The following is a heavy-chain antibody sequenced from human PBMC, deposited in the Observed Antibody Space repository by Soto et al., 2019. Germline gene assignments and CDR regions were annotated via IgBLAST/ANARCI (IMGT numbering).Heavy chain of an antibody. D-gene: IGHD1-1*01. CDR1: GGSISSGDDY. J-gene: IGHJ5*02. CDR3: ARVHLELEPTLCFDP. V-gene: IGHV4-30-4*01. Sequence: QVQLQESGPGLVKPSETLSLTCTVSGGSISSGDDYWSWIRQPPGKGLEWIGYIYYTGSNYYNPYLKRRVTISLDTSMTRSSLNLRSVTAADTAVYFCARVHLELEPTLCFDPWGQGPLVTASS. CDR2: IYYTGSN.